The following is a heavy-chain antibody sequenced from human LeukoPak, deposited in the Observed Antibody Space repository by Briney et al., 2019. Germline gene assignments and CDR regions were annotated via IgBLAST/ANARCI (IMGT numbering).Heavy chain of an antibody. V-gene: IGHV1-69*04. J-gene: IGHJ4*02. CDR2: IIPILGIA. Sequence: SVKVSCKASGGTFSSYAISWVRQAPGQGLEWMGRIIPILGIANYAQKFQGRVTTTADKSTSTAYMELSSLRSEDTAVYYCARDRSRDGYNLVYWGQGTLVTVSS. CDR1: GGTFSSYA. CDR3: ARDRSRDGYNLVY. D-gene: IGHD5-24*01.